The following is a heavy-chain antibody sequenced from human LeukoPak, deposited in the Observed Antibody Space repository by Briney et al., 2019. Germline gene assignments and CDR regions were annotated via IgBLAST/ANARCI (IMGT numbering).Heavy chain of an antibody. V-gene: IGHV3-23*01. CDR2: ISGSGGST. J-gene: IGHJ4*02. D-gene: IGHD2-2*01. CDR1: GFTFSSYA. CDR3: AKDPSVVVPAAINDY. Sequence: GGSLKLSCAASGFTFSSYAMSWVRQAPGKGLEWVSAISGSGGSTYYADSVKGRFTISRDNSKNTLYLQMNSLRAEDTAVYYCAKDPSVVVPAAINDYWGQGTLVTVSS.